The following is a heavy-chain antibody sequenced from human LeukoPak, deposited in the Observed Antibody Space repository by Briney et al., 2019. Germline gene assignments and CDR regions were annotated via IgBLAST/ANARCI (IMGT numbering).Heavy chain of an antibody. CDR3: ARLHDYGDYWGNYFDY. J-gene: IGHJ4*02. Sequence: PGGSLRLSCAASGFTFSSYAMSWVRQAPGKGLEWVSAISGSGGSTYYADSVKGRFTISRDNSKNTLYLQMNSLRAEDTAVYYCARLHDYGDYWGNYFDYWGQGTLVTVSS. CDR2: ISGSGGST. V-gene: IGHV3-23*01. D-gene: IGHD4-17*01. CDR1: GFTFSSYA.